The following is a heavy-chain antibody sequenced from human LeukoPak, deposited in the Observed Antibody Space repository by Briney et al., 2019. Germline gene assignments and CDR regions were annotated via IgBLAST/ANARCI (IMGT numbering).Heavy chain of an antibody. CDR3: ARDRCGSTSCDYYMDL. J-gene: IGHJ6*03. CDR1: GGSISSSSYY. D-gene: IGHD2-2*01. Sequence: SETLSLTXTVSGGSISSSSYYWNWIRQPAGKGLEWIGHIYTSGGTNYNPSLKSRVTMSVDTSKNQFSLKLSSVTAADTAVYYCARDRCGSTSCDYYMDLWGTGTTVTVSS. V-gene: IGHV4-61*09. CDR2: IYTSGGT.